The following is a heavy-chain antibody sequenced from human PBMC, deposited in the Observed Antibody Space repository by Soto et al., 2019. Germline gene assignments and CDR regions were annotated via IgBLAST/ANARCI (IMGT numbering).Heavy chain of an antibody. D-gene: IGHD6-6*01. Sequence: ASVKVSCKASGYTFTGYYMHWVRQAPGQGLEWMGWINPNSGGTNYAQKFQGRVTMTRDTSTSTVYMELSGLRSEDTAVYYCARDLLAARGNWFDPWGQGTLVTVSS. V-gene: IGHV1-2*02. CDR3: ARDLLAARGNWFDP. CDR1: GYTFTGYY. CDR2: INPNSGGT. J-gene: IGHJ5*02.